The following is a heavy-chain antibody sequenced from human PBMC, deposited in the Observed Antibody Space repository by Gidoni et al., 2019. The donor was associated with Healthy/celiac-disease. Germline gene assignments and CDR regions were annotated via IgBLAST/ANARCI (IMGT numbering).Heavy chain of an antibody. CDR3: ARGYYDSSGYFGGDYYY. V-gene: IGHV3-30-3*01. J-gene: IGHJ4*02. D-gene: IGHD3-22*01. CDR1: GFTFSSYS. Sequence: QVQLVESGGGVVQPGRSLRLSCAASGFTFSSYSMHWVRQAPGKGLEWVAVISYDGSNKYYADSVKGRFTISRDNSKNTLYLQMNSLRAEDTAVYYCARGYYDSSGYFGGDYYYWGQGTLVTVSS. CDR2: ISYDGSNK.